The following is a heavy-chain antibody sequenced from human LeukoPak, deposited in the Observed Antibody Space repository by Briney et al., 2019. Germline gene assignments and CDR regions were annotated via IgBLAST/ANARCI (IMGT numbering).Heavy chain of an antibody. Sequence: SETLSLTCTVSGGSISSSSYYWGWIRQSPGKGLEWIGSIYYSGSTYYNPSLKSRVTISVDTSKNQFSLKLSSVTAADTAVYYCARVLLGPANQYYFDYWGQGTLVTVSS. J-gene: IGHJ4*02. CDR3: ARVLLGPANQYYFDY. V-gene: IGHV4-39*07. CDR1: GGSISSSSYY. CDR2: IYYSGST.